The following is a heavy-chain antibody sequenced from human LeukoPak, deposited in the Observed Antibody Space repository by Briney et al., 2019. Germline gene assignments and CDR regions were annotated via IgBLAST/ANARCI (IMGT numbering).Heavy chain of an antibody. V-gene: IGHV3-30*04. CDR2: ISYDGSNK. Sequence: GGSLSLSCAASGFTFSSYAMHWVRQAPGKGLEWVAVISYDGSNKYYADSVKGRFTISRDNSKNTLYLQMNSLRAEDTAVYYCARTATVTTAFDYWGQGTLVTVSS. J-gene: IGHJ4*02. D-gene: IGHD4-17*01. CDR3: ARTATVTTAFDY. CDR1: GFTFSSYA.